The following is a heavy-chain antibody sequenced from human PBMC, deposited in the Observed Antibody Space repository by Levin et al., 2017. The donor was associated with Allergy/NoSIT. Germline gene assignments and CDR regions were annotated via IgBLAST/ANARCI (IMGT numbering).Heavy chain of an antibody. CDR3: ARIRAYDRYADY. CDR1: DSSFSTYG. Sequence: GGSLRLSCAGSDSSFSTYGMNWVRQAPGRGLEWLAYVSHNGYDTYYADSVRGRFTISRDNLKKSMYLQMSSLTTEDSAVYYCARIRAYDRYADYWGQGSLLTVSS. J-gene: IGHJ4*02. CDR2: VSHNGYDT. D-gene: IGHD1-1*01. V-gene: IGHV3-21*01.